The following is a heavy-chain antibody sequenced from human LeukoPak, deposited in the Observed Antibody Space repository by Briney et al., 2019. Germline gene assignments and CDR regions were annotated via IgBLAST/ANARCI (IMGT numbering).Heavy chain of an antibody. CDR2: ISAYNGNT. D-gene: IGHD6-19*01. CDR3: AKVSDSSGWFVRGVDS. Sequence: AASVKVSCKASGYTFTSYGISWVRQAPGQGLEWMGWISAYNGNTNYAQKLQGRVTMTTDTSTSTAYMELRSLRSDDTAVYYCAKVSDSSGWFVRGVDSWGQGTLVTVSS. V-gene: IGHV1-18*01. CDR1: GYTFTSYG. J-gene: IGHJ4*02.